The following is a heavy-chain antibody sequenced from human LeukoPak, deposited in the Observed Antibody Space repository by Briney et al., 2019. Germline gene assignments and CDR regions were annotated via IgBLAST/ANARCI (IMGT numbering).Heavy chain of an antibody. CDR1: GFTVSNNY. CDR2: SYSDTNA. CDR3: VRKNRDFNAAFDI. J-gene: IGHJ3*02. V-gene: IGHV3-53*01. D-gene: IGHD1-14*01. Sequence: GGSLGLSCTASGFTVSNNYMSWVRQAPGKGLEWVSISYSDTNANYADSVEGRCTISRDTSQNTLSLQMTSLRVEATAVYYCVRKNRDFNAAFDIWGQGTVVTVSA.